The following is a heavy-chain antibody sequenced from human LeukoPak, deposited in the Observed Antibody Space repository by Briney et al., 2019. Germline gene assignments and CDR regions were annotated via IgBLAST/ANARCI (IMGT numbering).Heavy chain of an antibody. Sequence: SVKVSCKASGGTFSSYAISWVRQAPGQGLEWMGGIIPIFGTANYAQKFQGRVTITADESTSRAYMELSSLRSEDTAVYYCARALYYYDSSGSALYYFDYWGQGTLVTVSS. CDR3: ARALYYYDSSGSALYYFDY. V-gene: IGHV1-69*13. J-gene: IGHJ4*02. CDR1: GGTFSSYA. D-gene: IGHD3-22*01. CDR2: IIPIFGTA.